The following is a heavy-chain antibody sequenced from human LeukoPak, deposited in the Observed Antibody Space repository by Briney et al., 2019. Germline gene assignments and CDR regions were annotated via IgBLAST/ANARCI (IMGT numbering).Heavy chain of an antibody. D-gene: IGHD2-15*01. CDR2: INPDSGGT. J-gene: IGHJ5*02. Sequence: ASVKVSFKASGYTFSGFYIYWLRQAPGQGLECLGWINPDSGGTNYAQKFQGRVTMTRDTSITTAYMELSSLRSDDTAVYYCARGVAISAWWFDPWGQGTLVTVSS. V-gene: IGHV1-2*02. CDR3: ARGVAISAWWFDP. CDR1: GYTFSGFY.